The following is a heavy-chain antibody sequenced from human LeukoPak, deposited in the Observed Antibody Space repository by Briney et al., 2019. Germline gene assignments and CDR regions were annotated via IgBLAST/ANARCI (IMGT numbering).Heavy chain of an antibody. J-gene: IGHJ3*02. CDR2: IRYDGSNK. V-gene: IGHV3-30*02. CDR3: AKDLQWLVPGAFDI. Sequence: GGSLRLSCVASGFTFSNYGLHWVRQAPGKGLEWVAFIRYDGSNKYYADSVKGRFTIPRDNSKNTLYLQMNSLRAEDTAVYHCAKDLQWLVPGAFDIWGQGTMVTVSS. D-gene: IGHD6-19*01. CDR1: GFTFSNYG.